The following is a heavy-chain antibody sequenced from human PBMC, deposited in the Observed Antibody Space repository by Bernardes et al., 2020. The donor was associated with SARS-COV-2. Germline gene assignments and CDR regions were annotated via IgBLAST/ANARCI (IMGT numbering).Heavy chain of an antibody. Sequence: VWSLRLSCTASGFTFSNYGMHWVRQAPGKGLEWVAVIWYDGSNKYYADSVKGRFTISRDNSKNMVYLQMSTLRVDDTAVYYCARGASGTWVAFDYWGQGSLVTVSS. D-gene: IGHD1-26*01. CDR2: IWYDGSNK. CDR3: ARGASGTWVAFDY. CDR1: GFTFSNYG. V-gene: IGHV3-33*01. J-gene: IGHJ4*02.